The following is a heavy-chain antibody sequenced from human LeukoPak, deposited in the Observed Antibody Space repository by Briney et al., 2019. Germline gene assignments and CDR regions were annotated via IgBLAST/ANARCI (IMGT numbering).Heavy chain of an antibody. Sequence: GGSLRLSCAASGFTFSNYALSWVRQAPGKGLEWVSYISSSSSTIYYADSVKGRFTISRDSAKNSLYLQMNSLRAEDTAVYYCARAPSSSWSSYYYMDVWGKGTTVTVSS. J-gene: IGHJ6*03. D-gene: IGHD6-13*01. CDR1: GFTFSNYA. CDR2: ISSSSSTI. CDR3: ARAPSSSWSSYYYMDV. V-gene: IGHV3-48*01.